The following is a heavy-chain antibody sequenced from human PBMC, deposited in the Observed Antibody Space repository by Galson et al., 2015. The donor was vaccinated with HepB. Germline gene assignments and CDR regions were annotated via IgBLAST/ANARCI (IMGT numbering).Heavy chain of an antibody. Sequence: SLRLSCAASGFSFSSYAMSWVRQAPGKGLEWVSSITSSSSSIYYADSLKGRFTISRDNAKDSLYLQMNSLRAEDTAVYYCARADYSMGFDYWGQGTLVTVSS. CDR1: GFSFSSYA. D-gene: IGHD6-13*01. CDR2: ITSSSSSI. J-gene: IGHJ4*02. V-gene: IGHV3-21*01. CDR3: ARADYSMGFDY.